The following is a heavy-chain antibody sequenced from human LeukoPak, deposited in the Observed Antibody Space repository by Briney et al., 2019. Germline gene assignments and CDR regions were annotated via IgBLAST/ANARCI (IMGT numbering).Heavy chain of an antibody. CDR1: GFTFSSYA. Sequence: GGSLRLSCAASGFTFSSYAMSWDRQAPGKGLEWVSSLSGSGGSPNYANSVKGRFTISRDNSKNTLYLQMNSLRAEDTAVYYCANALGGGNTWYYFDCWGQGTLVTVSS. CDR3: ANALGGGNTWYYFDC. J-gene: IGHJ4*02. CDR2: LSGSGGSP. V-gene: IGHV3-23*01. D-gene: IGHD6-13*01.